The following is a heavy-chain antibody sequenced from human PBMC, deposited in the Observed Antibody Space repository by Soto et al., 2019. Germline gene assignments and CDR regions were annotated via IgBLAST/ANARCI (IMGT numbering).Heavy chain of an antibody. CDR1: GGSLTGYY. CDR3: ARGQEGIVATH. CDR2: VKDGGST. V-gene: IGHV4-34*01. D-gene: IGHD5-12*01. Sequence: QVQLQQWGAGLLKPSETLSLTCTVNGGSLTGYYWSWIRQPPGKGLEWIGEVKDGGSTNYSPSLRGRVSXSXXTSTNHFSLRLNSVTAAATAVYFCARGQEGIVATHWDQGALVTVSS. J-gene: IGHJ4*02.